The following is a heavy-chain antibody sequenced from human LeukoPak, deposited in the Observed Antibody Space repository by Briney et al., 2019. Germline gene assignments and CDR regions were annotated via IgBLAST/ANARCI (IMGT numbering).Heavy chain of an antibody. Sequence: GGSLRLSRAASGFTFSSYAMSWVRQAPGKGLEWVSAISGSGGSTYYADSVKGRFTISRDNSKNTLYLQMNSLRAEDTAVYYCAKGRYCSGGSCYPHFDYWGQGTLVTVSS. J-gene: IGHJ4*02. CDR3: AKGRYCSGGSCYPHFDY. CDR1: GFTFSSYA. D-gene: IGHD2-15*01. CDR2: ISGSGGST. V-gene: IGHV3-23*01.